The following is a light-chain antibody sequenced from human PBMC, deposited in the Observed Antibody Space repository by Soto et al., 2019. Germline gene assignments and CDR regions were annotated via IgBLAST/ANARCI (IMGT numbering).Light chain of an antibody. Sequence: QSALTQPPSVSAAPGQKVTISCSGSSSNIGSNYVSWYQQLPGTAPKLLVYDNNKRPSGIPDRFSDSKSGTSATLDITGLQTGDEADYYCGTWDSSLSAVVFGGGTKLTVL. CDR1: SSNIGSNY. V-gene: IGLV1-51*01. CDR2: DNN. J-gene: IGLJ2*01. CDR3: GTWDSSLSAVV.